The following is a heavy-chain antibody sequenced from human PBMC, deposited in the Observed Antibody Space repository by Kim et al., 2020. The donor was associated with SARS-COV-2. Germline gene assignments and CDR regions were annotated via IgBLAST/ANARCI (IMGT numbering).Heavy chain of an antibody. D-gene: IGHD2-15*01. CDR2: IVVVGVT. Sequence: GGSLRLSCAASGFTFSSYSMNWVRQAPGKGWEWAASIVVVGVTNYYADQVKGGFTISRENPKTPGYLQWNSLRAEDTAVYNCARMGSGGSSTRLAFWGRG. CDR1: GFTFSSYS. CDR3: ARMGSGGSSTRLAF. J-gene: IGHJ1*01. V-gene: IGHV3-21*01.